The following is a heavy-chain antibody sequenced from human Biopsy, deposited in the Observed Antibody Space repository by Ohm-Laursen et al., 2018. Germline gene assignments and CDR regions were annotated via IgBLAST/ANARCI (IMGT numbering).Heavy chain of an antibody. CDR1: NVSFSSFY. CDR3: ASAGYNPDWNFDL. CDR2: IYFTGRT. Sequence: SETLSLTCAVYNVSFSSFYWSWIRQPPGKALEWIGYIYFTGRTSYNPSLKSRVTMSVNTSKKQFSLRLGSVTAADTAVYYCASAGYNPDWNFDLWGRGTRVTVSS. D-gene: IGHD5-24*01. J-gene: IGHJ2*01. V-gene: IGHV4-59*12.